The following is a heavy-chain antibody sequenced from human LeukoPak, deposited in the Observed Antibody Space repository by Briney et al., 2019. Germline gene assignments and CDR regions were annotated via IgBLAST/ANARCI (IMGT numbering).Heavy chain of an antibody. Sequence: TSETLSLTCTVSGGSISSYYWSWIRQPPGKGLEWIGYIYYSGSTNYNPSLKSRVTISVDTSKNQFSLKLSSVTAADTAVYYCARDFPVDRNAFDIWGQGTMVTVSS. V-gene: IGHV4-59*01. J-gene: IGHJ3*02. CDR2: IYYSGST. CDR1: GGSISSYY. CDR3: ARDFPVDRNAFDI. D-gene: IGHD5-12*01.